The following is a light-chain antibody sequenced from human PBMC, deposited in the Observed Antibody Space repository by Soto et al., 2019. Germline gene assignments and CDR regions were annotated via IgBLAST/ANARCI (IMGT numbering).Light chain of an antibody. CDR1: SSDVGGYNY. Sequence: QSALTQPASVSGSPGQSITISCTGTSSDVGGYNYVSWYQQHPGKAPKLMIYAVTDRPSGVSSRFSGSKSGNTASLTISGLQDEDEADYYCSSYTSSSTLFGTGTKRTVL. CDR2: AVT. J-gene: IGLJ1*01. V-gene: IGLV2-14*01. CDR3: SSYTSSSTL.